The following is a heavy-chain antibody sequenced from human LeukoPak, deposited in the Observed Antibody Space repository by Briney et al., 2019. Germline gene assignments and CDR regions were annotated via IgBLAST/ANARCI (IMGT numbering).Heavy chain of an antibody. CDR2: IYYSGST. CDR3: ARDFDYYDSSGLDY. D-gene: IGHD3-22*01. CDR1: GGPINSYY. J-gene: IGHJ4*02. V-gene: IGHV4-59*01. Sequence: SETLSLTCTVAGGPINSYYWSWIRQPPGKGLEWIGYIYYSGSTNYNPSLKSRVTISVDTSKNQFSLRLNSVTAADTAVYYCARDFDYYDSSGLDYWGQGTLVTVSS.